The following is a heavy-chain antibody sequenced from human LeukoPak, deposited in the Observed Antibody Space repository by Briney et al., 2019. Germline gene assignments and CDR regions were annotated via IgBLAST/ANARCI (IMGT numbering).Heavy chain of an antibody. D-gene: IGHD4-17*01. CDR1: GFTFSSYA. Sequence: PGGSLRLSCAASGFTFSSYAMHCVRQAPGKGLEYVSAISSNGGSTYYANSVKGRFTISRDNSKNTLYLQMGSLRAEDMAVYYCARANDYGDCSTFDIWGQGTMVTVSS. CDR2: ISSNGGST. CDR3: ARANDYGDCSTFDI. V-gene: IGHV3-64*01. J-gene: IGHJ3*02.